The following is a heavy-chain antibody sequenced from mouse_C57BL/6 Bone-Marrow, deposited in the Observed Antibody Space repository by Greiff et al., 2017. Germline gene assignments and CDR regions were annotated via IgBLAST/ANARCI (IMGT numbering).Heavy chain of an antibody. Sequence: VMLVESGPGLVQPSQSLSITCTVSGFSLTSYGVHWVRQSPGKGLEWLGVIWRGGSPDYNAAFLSRLSITKDNSKSQVFFKMNSLQADDTAIYCCAGLGSNYVFAYWGQGTLVTVSA. CDR3: AGLGSNYVFAY. V-gene: IGHV2-5*01. J-gene: IGHJ3*01. CDR2: IWRGGSP. CDR1: GFSLTSYG. D-gene: IGHD2-5*01.